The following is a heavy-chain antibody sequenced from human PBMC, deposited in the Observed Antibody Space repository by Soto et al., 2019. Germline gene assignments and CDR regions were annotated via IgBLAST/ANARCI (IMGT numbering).Heavy chain of an antibody. CDR3: ARVWGFSSTSFYYYYGMDV. CDR2: IYYSGST. CDR1: GGSVSSGSYY. J-gene: IGHJ6*02. Sequence: QVQLQESGPGLVKPSETLSLTCTVSGGSVSSGSYYWSWIRQPPGKGLEWIGYIYYSGSTNYNPSLKSRVTLSVDTSKNQFSLKLSSVTAADTAVYYCARVWGFSSTSFYYYYGMDVWGQGTTVTVSS. V-gene: IGHV4-61*01. D-gene: IGHD2-2*01.